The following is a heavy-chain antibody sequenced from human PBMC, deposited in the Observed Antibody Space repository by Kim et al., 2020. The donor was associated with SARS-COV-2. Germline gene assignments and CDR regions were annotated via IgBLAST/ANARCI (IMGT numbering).Heavy chain of an antibody. D-gene: IGHD3-22*01. V-gene: IGHV3-7*01. CDR2: IKQDGSEK. J-gene: IGHJ5*02. CDR1: GFTFSSYW. Sequence: GGSLRLSCAASGFTFSSYWMSWVRQAPGKGLEWVANIKQDGSEKYYVDSVKGRFTISRDNAKNSLYLQMNSLRAEDTAVYYCAREVRGYYYDSSGYYHSDWFDPWGQGTLVTVSS. CDR3: AREVRGYYYDSSGYYHSDWFDP.